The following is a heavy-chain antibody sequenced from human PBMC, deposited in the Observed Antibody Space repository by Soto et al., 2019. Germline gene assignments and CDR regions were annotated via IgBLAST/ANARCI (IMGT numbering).Heavy chain of an antibody. V-gene: IGHV1-18*01. CDR2: ISAYNGKT. CDR3: ARDNEGAYTAASPFDY. J-gene: IGHJ4*02. D-gene: IGHD1-1*01. Sequence: QVQLVQSGAEVTKPGASVRVSCKASGYTFTNYGISWVRQAPGQGLEWMGWISAYNGKTCYAQKVQGRVTMTTDTSTNTAYMELRSLRSDDTAVYYCARDNEGAYTAASPFDYWGQGTLVTVSS. CDR1: GYTFTNYG.